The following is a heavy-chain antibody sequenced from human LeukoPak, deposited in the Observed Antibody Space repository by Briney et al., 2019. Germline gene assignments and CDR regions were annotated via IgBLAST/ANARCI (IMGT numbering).Heavy chain of an antibody. J-gene: IGHJ4*02. Sequence: GGSLRLSCAASGFTFSSYGMHWVRQAPGKGLEYVSSISSNGGSTYYAGSVKGRFTISRDNSKNTLYLQMGSLRPEDMAVYYCARTSGCYDYWGQGTLVTVSS. D-gene: IGHD6-19*01. CDR3: ARTSGCYDY. V-gene: IGHV3-64*02. CDR2: ISSNGGST. CDR1: GFTFSSYG.